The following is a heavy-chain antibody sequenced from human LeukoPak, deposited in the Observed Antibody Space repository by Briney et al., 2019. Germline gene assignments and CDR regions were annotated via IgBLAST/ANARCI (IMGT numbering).Heavy chain of an antibody. CDR2: IYHSGST. CDR3: ARDLDGFLTPFFFDY. V-gene: IGHV4-38-2*02. CDR1: GYSISSGYY. J-gene: IGHJ4*02. D-gene: IGHD4-23*01. Sequence: SETLSLTCTVSGYSISSGYYWGWIRQPPGKGLEWIGSIYHSGSTYYNPSLKSRVTISVDTSKNQFSLKLSSVTAADTAVYYCARDLDGFLTPFFFDYWGQGTLVTVSS.